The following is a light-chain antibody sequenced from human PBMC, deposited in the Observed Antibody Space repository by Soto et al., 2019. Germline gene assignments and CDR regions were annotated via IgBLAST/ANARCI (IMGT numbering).Light chain of an antibody. CDR2: GAS. Sequence: EIVMTQSPATLSVSPGERATLSCRASQSVSSNLAWYQQKPGQAPRLLISGASTRATGIPARFSGSGSGTEFTLTISSLQSEDFALYYCQQYNNWPPYTFGQGTKLEIK. CDR3: QQYNNWPPYT. J-gene: IGKJ2*01. V-gene: IGKV3-15*01. CDR1: QSVSSN.